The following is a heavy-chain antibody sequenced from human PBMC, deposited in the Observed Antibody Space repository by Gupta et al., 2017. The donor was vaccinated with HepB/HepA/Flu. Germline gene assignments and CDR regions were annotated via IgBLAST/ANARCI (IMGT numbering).Heavy chain of an antibody. Sequence: EVKLVESGGGLVHPGNSLRLSCAPSGFTFDDYAMHWVRQVPGTGLEWVSGISWNTVAIGHADSAKGRFTTSRDNANSFVYLQMNRLRAEDTAVYYCAKAVYSGSYISSGAFDLWGQGTMVTVSS. CDR2: ISWNTVAI. CDR3: AKAVYSGSYISSGAFDL. J-gene: IGHJ3*01. CDR1: GFTFDDYA. D-gene: IGHD1-26*01. V-gene: IGHV3-9*01.